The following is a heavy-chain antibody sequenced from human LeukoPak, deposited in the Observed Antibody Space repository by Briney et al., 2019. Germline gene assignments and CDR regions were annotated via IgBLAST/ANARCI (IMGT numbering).Heavy chain of an antibody. CDR2: IYYSGST. J-gene: IGHJ5*02. CDR3: ARGSGILQS. Sequence: PSETLSLTCTVSGVSISSYYWSWIRQPPGKGLEWIGYIYYSGSTNYNPSLKSRVTISVDTSKNQFSLKLSSVTAADTAVYYCARGSGILQSWGQGTLVTVSS. V-gene: IGHV4-59*01. D-gene: IGHD3-10*01. CDR1: GVSISSYY.